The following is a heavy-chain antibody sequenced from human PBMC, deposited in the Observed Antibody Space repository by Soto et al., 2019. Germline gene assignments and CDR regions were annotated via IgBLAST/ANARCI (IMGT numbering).Heavy chain of an antibody. Sequence: GGSLRLSCAASGFTFSSYAMSWVRQAPGKGPEWVSGISGPGGSSYYADSVKGRFTISRDNSKNTLYLQMNSLRAEDTAVYYCAKSKYTYDYFFDFWGQGALVTVSS. J-gene: IGHJ4*02. V-gene: IGHV3-23*01. CDR2: ISGPGGSS. CDR3: AKSKYTYDYFFDF. D-gene: IGHD5-18*01. CDR1: GFTFSSYA.